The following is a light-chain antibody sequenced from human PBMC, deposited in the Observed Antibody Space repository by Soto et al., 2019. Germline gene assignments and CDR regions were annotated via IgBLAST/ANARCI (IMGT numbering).Light chain of an antibody. CDR3: SSYTSSSTVV. V-gene: IGLV2-14*01. CDR2: DVS. CDR1: GVAVGGYNY. Sequence: QSALTQPASVSGSPGQSITFSGPGPGVAVGGYNYVSWYQQHPGKAPKLMIYDVSNRPSGVSNRFSGSKSGNTASLTISGLQAEDEADYYCSSYTSSSTVVFGGGTKLTVL. J-gene: IGLJ2*01.